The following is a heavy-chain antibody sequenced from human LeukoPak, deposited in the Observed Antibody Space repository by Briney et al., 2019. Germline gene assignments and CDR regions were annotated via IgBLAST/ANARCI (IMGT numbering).Heavy chain of an antibody. CDR3: AREIAAARSAFDI. CDR2: INHRGST. D-gene: IGHD6-13*01. Sequence: SETLSLTCAVYGGSFSGYYWSWIRQPPGKGLEWIGEINHRGSTNYNPSLKSRVTISVDTSKNQFSLKLSPVTAADTAVYYCAREIAAARSAFDIWGQGTMVTVSS. CDR1: GGSFSGYY. J-gene: IGHJ3*02. V-gene: IGHV4-34*01.